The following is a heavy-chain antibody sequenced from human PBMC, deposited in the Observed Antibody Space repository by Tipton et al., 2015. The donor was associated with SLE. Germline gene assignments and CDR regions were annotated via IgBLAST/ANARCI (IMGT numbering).Heavy chain of an antibody. CDR1: ACSLTSSLYY. Sequence: TLSLTCTVSACSLTSSLYYLAWIPHPPGKGLGWVGTIYHSGSTHYNPSLKSRVTISVDTSKNQFSLKLRSVTAADTAVYYCARLKGRLGLPGYHYYMDVWGKGTTVTVSS. V-gene: IGHV4-39*01. D-gene: IGHD6-19*01. J-gene: IGHJ6*03. CDR2: IYHSGST. CDR3: ARLKGRLGLPGYHYYMDV.